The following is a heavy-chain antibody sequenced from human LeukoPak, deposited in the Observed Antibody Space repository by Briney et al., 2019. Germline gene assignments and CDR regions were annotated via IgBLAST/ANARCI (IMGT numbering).Heavy chain of an antibody. D-gene: IGHD3-22*01. CDR2: ISSYNGNT. V-gene: IGHV1-18*01. CDR1: GCTFTTYG. CDR3: ARGGDSYDSSGYYKKWFDP. J-gene: IGHJ5*02. Sequence: ASVKVSCKASGCTFTTYGIRWVRQAPGQGLAWVGWISSYNGNTHYAQKLQGRVSMTTDTSTSTAYMELRSLQSDDTAVYYCARGGDSYDSSGYYKKWFDPWGQGTLVTVSS.